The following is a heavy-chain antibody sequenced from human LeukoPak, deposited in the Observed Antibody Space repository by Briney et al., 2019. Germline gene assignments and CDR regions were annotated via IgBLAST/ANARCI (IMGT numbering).Heavy chain of an antibody. CDR2: ISYDGSNK. CDR3: AKEGPFHQGPFCYFDY. J-gene: IGHJ4*02. D-gene: IGHD2-2*01. CDR1: GFTFSSYG. V-gene: IGHV3-30*18. Sequence: GGSLRLSCAASGFTFSSYGMHWVRQAPGKGLEWVAVISYDGSNKYYADSVKGRFTISRDNSKSTLYLQMNSLRAEDTAVYYCAKEGPFHQGPFCYFDYWGQGTPVTVSS.